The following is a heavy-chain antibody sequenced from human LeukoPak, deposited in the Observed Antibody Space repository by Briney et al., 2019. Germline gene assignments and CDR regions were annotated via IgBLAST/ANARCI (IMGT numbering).Heavy chain of an antibody. CDR1: GFTFSDYY. Sequence: GGSLRLSCAGSGFTFSDYYMSWIRQAPGKGLEWVSYISSSGRTIYCADSVKGRFTISRDNAKNSLYLQMNSLRAEDTAVYYCATETIGRHYDYWGQGTLLTVSS. CDR2: ISSSGRTI. J-gene: IGHJ4*02. V-gene: IGHV3-11*04. CDR3: ATETIGRHYDY. D-gene: IGHD1-14*01.